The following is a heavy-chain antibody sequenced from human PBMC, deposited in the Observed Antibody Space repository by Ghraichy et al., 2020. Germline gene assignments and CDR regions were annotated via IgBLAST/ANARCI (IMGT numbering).Heavy chain of an antibody. V-gene: IGHV3-7*01. CDR1: GFTFSTHW. CDR3: VRDPGWGAHDV. J-gene: IGHJ3*01. Sequence: GGSLRLSCVASGFTFSTHWLTWVRQAPGGGLQWVAFMSPDGRIKYYTESVEGRFTISRDNAKSSVYLQMDSLGADDTAVYYCVRDPGWGAHDVWGQGKMVTVSS. D-gene: IGHD3-16*01. CDR2: MSPDGRIK.